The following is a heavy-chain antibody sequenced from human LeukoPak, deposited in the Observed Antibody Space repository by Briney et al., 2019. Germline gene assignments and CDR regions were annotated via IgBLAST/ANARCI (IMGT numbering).Heavy chain of an antibody. Sequence: GGSLRLSCAASEVTFSSYSMNWVRQAPGKGLERVSYISGSSSFIYYADSVRGRFTISRDNAKNSLYLQMDSLRAEDTAVYYCARRPIASTDYYYFLDVWGKGTTVTVSS. CDR2: ISGSSSFI. J-gene: IGHJ6*03. CDR3: ARRPIASTDYYYFLDV. V-gene: IGHV3-21*01. CDR1: EVTFSSYS. D-gene: IGHD6-13*01.